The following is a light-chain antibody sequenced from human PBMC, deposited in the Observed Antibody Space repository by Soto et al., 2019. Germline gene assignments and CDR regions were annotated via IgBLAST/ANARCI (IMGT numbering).Light chain of an antibody. V-gene: IGLV1-44*01. CDR2: SDN. CDR3: AAWDGSLVV. Sequence: QSVLTQPPSASGTPGQRVTISCSGSSSNIGTNTVIWYQQLPGAAPKLLIYSDNQRPSGGPGRFSGSKSGTSASLAISGLQAEDEADYYCAAWDGSLVVFGGGTKLTVL. CDR1: SSNIGTNT. J-gene: IGLJ2*01.